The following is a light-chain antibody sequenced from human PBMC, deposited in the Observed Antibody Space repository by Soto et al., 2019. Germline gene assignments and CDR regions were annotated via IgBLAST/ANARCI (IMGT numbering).Light chain of an antibody. Sequence: IVLTQSPATLSLSPGERVTLSCRASQSVGDYLGWYQQKPGQAPRLLIYDASQRATGVPARFSASGSGTDFTLTISSLEPEDFAIYYCQQREDWPRAFGGGTKVEFK. V-gene: IGKV3-11*01. CDR3: QQREDWPRA. J-gene: IGKJ4*01. CDR2: DAS. CDR1: QSVGDY.